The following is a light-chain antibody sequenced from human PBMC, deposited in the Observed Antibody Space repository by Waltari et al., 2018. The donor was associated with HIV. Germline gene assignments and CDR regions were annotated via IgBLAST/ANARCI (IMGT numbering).Light chain of an antibody. CDR3: QQFYSSPLT. Sequence: DIVMTQSPDSLALSLGERATINCKSSQSLLYTSNNKNCLAWYQQKPGQPPKLLIYWASTRESGVPDRFSGSESETDFTLTISGLQAEDVAVYYCQQFYSSPLTFCQGTSLEIK. V-gene: IGKV4-1*01. CDR1: QSLLYTSNNKNC. J-gene: IGKJ2*01. CDR2: WAS.